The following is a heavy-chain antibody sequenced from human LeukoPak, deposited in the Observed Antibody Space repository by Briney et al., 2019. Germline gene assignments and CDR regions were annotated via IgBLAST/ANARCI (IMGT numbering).Heavy chain of an antibody. V-gene: IGHV3-15*01. CDR3: TTCGVESDYDYVWGSYRPNDAFDI. CDR2: IKSKTDGGTT. D-gene: IGHD3-16*02. Sequence: PGGSLRLSCAASGFTFSNAWMSWVRQAPGKGLEWVGRIKSKTDGGTTDYAAPVKGRFTISRDDSKNTLYLQMNSLKTEDTAVYYCTTCGVESDYDYVWGSYRPNDAFDIWGQGTMVTVSS. J-gene: IGHJ3*02. CDR1: GFTFSNAW.